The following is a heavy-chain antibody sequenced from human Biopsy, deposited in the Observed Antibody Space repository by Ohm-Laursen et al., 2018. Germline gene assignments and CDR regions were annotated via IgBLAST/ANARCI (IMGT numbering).Heavy chain of an antibody. J-gene: IGHJ1*01. V-gene: IGHV1-69*06. Sequence: ASVKVSCKAPGGTFSRYGINWVRQAPGQGLEWLGGNIPILGTGNYAQKFQGRVTVAADTSTSTATMELRSLRSDDTAVYYCATKLTGYFHHWGQGTLVTVSS. CDR2: NIPILGTG. CDR1: GGTFSRYG. CDR3: ATKLTGYFHH. D-gene: IGHD3-9*01.